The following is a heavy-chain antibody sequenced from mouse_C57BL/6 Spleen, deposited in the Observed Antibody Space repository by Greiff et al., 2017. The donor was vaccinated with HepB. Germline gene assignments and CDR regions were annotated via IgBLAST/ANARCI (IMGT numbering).Heavy chain of an antibody. CDR3: AMGAAQATGYFDY. V-gene: IGHV1-74*01. J-gene: IGHJ2*01. Sequence: VQLQQPGAELVKPGASVKVSCKASGYTFTSYWMHWVKQRPGQGLEWIGRIHPSDSDTNYNQKFKGKATLTVDKSSSTAYMQLSSLTSEDSAVYYCAMGAAQATGYFDYWGQGTTLTVSS. CDR2: IHPSDSDT. CDR1: GYTFTSYW. D-gene: IGHD3-2*02.